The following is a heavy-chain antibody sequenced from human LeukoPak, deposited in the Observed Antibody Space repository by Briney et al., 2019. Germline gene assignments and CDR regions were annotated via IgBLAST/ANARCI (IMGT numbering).Heavy chain of an antibody. CDR3: ARGVIGGNWFDP. V-gene: IGHV4-59*01. CDR2: IYYSGTT. J-gene: IGHJ5*02. D-gene: IGHD4-23*01. Sequence: PSETLSLTCTVSGGSISYYYWSWIRQSPGKGLEWIGYIYYSGTTNYNPSLKSRVTISVDTSKNQFSLQLRSVTAADTAVYYCARGVIGGNWFDPWGQGTLVTVSS. CDR1: GGSISYYY.